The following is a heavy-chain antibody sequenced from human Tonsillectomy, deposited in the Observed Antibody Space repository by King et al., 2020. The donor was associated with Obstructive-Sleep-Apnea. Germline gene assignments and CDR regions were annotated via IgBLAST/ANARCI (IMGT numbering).Heavy chain of an antibody. CDR2: IIPILGIA. Sequence: QLVQSGAEVKKPGSSVKVSCKASGGTFSSYAISWVRQAPGQGLEWMGGIIPILGIANYAQKFQGRVTITADKSTSTAYMELSSLRSEDTAVYYCAREAGLFGWDPLNNWFDPWGQGTLVTVSS. CDR3: AREAGLFGWDPLNNWFDP. J-gene: IGHJ5*02. D-gene: IGHD3-3*01. CDR1: GGTFSSYA. V-gene: IGHV1-69*09.